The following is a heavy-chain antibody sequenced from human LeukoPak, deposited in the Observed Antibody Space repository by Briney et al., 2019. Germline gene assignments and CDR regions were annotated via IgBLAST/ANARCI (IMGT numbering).Heavy chain of an antibody. D-gene: IGHD6-13*01. CDR3: ARDLTSSSWYFAFDI. V-gene: IGHV4-61*08. CDR2: IYYSGGT. J-gene: IGHJ3*02. CDR1: GDSINSDDYY. Sequence: SQTLSLTCTVLGDSINSDDYYWSWIRQPPGKGLEWIGYIYYSGGTNYNPSLKSRVTISVDTSKNQFSLKLSSVTAADTAVYYCARDLTSSSWYFAFDIWGQGTMVTVSS.